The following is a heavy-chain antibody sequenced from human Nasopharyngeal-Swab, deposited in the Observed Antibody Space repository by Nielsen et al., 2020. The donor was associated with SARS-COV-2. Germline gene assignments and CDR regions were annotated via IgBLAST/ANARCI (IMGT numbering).Heavy chain of an antibody. V-gene: IGHV3-30*02. CDR1: GFIFSSYG. Sequence: LSLTCAASGFIFSSYGMHWVRQAPGKGLEWVAFIRYDGLNQHYADSVKDRFSISRDSFENTLYLQLNSLRADDTAVYYCAKDHKMDSGGGVGYMDVWGKGTTVTVSS. CDR2: IRYDGLNQ. D-gene: IGHD3-16*01. J-gene: IGHJ6*03. CDR3: AKDHKMDSGGGVGYMDV.